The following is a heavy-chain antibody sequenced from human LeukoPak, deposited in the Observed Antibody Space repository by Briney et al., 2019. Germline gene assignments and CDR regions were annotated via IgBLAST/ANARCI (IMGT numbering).Heavy chain of an antibody. CDR1: GGTFSSYA. J-gene: IGHJ4*02. CDR2: IIPIFGTA. V-gene: IGHV1-69*13. Sequence: ASVKVSCKASGGTFSSYAISWVRQAPGQGLEWMGGIIPIFGTANYAQKFQGRVTITADESTSTAYMELSSLRSEDTAVYYCARSRDGYNYPLELDYWGRGTLVTVSS. D-gene: IGHD5-24*01. CDR3: ARSRDGYNYPLELDY.